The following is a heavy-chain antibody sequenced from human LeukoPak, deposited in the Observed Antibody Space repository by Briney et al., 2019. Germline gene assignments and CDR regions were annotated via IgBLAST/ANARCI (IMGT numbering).Heavy chain of an antibody. CDR1: GGSISSGDYY. V-gene: IGHV4-30-4*01. CDR3: ARAASVPEFDY. D-gene: IGHD2-2*01. J-gene: IGHJ4*02. Sequence: PSETLSLTCTVSGGSISSGDYYWSWIRQPPGKGLEWIGYIYYSGSTYYNPSLESRVTISVDTSKNQFSLKLSSVTAADTAVYYCARAASVPEFDYWGQGTLVTVSS. CDR2: IYYSGST.